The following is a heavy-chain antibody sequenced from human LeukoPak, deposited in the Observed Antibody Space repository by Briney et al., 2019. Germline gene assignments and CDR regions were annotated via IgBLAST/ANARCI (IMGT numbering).Heavy chain of an antibody. Sequence: PSETLSLTCTVSGGSISSYYWSWIRQPAGEGLEWIGHIYSTGSTNYNPSLKSRVTLSVDRSKNQFSLRLNSVTAADTAVYARDWGTWHAFDFWGQGTVVTVSS. CDR1: GGSISSYY. J-gene: IGHJ3*01. CDR2: IYSTGST. V-gene: IGHV4-4*07. D-gene: IGHD3-16*01. CDR3: DWGTWHAFDF.